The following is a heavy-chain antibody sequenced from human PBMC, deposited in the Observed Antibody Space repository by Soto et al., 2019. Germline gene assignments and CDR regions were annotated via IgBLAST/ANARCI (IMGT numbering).Heavy chain of an antibody. CDR2: ISGSGGST. D-gene: IGHD3-3*01. V-gene: IGHV3-23*01. CDR3: AKEFRYYDFWSGPHYYYGMDV. J-gene: IGHJ6*02. CDR1: GFTFSSYA. Sequence: RLSCAASGFTFSSYAMSWVRQAPGKGLEWVSAISGSGGSTYYADSVKGRFTISRDNSKNTLYLQMNSLRAEDTAVYYCAKEFRYYDFWSGPHYYYGMDVWGQGTTVTVSS.